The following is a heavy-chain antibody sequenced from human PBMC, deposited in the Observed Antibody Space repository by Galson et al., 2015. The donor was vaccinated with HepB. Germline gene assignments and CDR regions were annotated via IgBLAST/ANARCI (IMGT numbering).Heavy chain of an antibody. CDR2: IYSTGTT. CDR1: SGSISTYY. D-gene: IGHD1-1*01. CDR3: ARGIRQLEPYFDN. Sequence: ETLSLTCTVSSGSISTYYWSWIRQPPGKGLEWIGYIYSTGTTTYTPSLKSRVTISVDTSKNQFSLKVKSVIAADTAIYYCARGIRQLEPYFDNWGQGTLVTVSS. J-gene: IGHJ4*02. V-gene: IGHV4-59*01.